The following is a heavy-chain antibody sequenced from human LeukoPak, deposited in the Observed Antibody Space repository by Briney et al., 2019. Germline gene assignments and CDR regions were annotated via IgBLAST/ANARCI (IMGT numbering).Heavy chain of an antibody. V-gene: IGHV3-7*01. Sequence: GGSLRLSCAASGFTFSSYWMSWVRQAPGKGLEWVANIRHDGSEKHYVDSVKGRFTISRDNAKDSLYLQMNSLRVEDTAVYYCARDVSKSGPYDSSGYYDYWGQGTLVTVSS. CDR3: ARDVSKSGPYDSSGYYDY. CDR1: GFTFSSYW. CDR2: IRHDGSEK. D-gene: IGHD3-22*01. J-gene: IGHJ4*02.